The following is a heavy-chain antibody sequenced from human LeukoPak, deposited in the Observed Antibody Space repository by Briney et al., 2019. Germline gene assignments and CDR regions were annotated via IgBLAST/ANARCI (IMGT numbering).Heavy chain of an antibody. Sequence: PGGSLRLSCAASGFTFDDYAMHWVRHAPGKGLEWVSGISWNSGSIGYADSVKGRFTISRDNAKNSLYLQMNSLRAEDTALYYCAKGTEAYYYHSSGYDYWGQGTLVTVSS. CDR2: ISWNSGSI. CDR3: AKGTEAYYYHSSGYDY. D-gene: IGHD3-22*01. V-gene: IGHV3-9*01. J-gene: IGHJ4*02. CDR1: GFTFDDYA.